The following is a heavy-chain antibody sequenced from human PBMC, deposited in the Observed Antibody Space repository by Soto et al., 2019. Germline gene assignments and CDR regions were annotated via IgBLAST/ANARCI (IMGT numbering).Heavy chain of an antibody. CDR1: GGSISSSNW. CDR3: ARDGARKNGWFDP. CDR2: IYHSGST. J-gene: IGHJ5*02. Sequence: SETLSLTCAVSGGSISSSNWWSWVRQPPGKGLEWIGEIYHSGSTNYNPSLKSRVTISVDKSKNQFSLKLSSVTAADTAVYYCARDGARKNGWFDPWGQGTLVTVSS. V-gene: IGHV4-4*02.